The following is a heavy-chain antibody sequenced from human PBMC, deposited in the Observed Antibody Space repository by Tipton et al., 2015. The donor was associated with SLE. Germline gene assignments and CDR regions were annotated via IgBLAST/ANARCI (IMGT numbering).Heavy chain of an antibody. CDR1: GFTFSSYG. Sequence: SLRLSCAASGFTFSSYGMHWVRQAPGKGLEWVAVISSDISIKYYADSVKGRFTISRDNSKNTLYLQMNSLRAEDTAVYYCAKDECSGGSCNTFDYWCQGTLVTVSS. V-gene: IGHV3-30*18. J-gene: IGHJ4*02. CDR3: AKDECSGGSCNTFDY. D-gene: IGHD2-15*01. CDR2: ISSDISIK.